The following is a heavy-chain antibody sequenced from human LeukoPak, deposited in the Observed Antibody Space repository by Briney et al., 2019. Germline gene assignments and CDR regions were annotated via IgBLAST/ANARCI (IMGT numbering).Heavy chain of an antibody. CDR1: GYPFTKWE. V-gene: IGHV1-8*01. D-gene: IGHD1-14*01. Sequence: ASVKASCKTSGYPFTKWEINWVGQAAGQELEWLGLVHPDNGNTYYAQRFRGRVTMSRDTSTTTAYMELSGLRSNDTAVYFCATGPRNDPGGQGTLVTVSS. J-gene: IGHJ5*02. CDR2: VHPDNGNT. CDR3: ATGPRNDP.